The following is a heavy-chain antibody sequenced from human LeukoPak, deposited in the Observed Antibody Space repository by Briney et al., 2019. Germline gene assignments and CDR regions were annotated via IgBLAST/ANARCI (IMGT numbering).Heavy chain of an antibody. J-gene: IGHJ4*02. Sequence: GGSLRLSCAASGFTFSRNSMNWVRQAPGKGLEWVSYISSSSSIYYADSVKGRFTISRDNAKNALYLQMNSLRAEDTAAYYCARDDVGYFDYWGQGSLVTVSP. D-gene: IGHD1-26*01. CDR1: GFTFSRNS. CDR3: ARDDVGYFDY. CDR2: ISSSSSI. V-gene: IGHV3-48*01.